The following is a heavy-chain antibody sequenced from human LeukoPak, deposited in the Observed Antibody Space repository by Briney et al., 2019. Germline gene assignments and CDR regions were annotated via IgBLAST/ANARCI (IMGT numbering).Heavy chain of an antibody. CDR3: ARGRHGSGSFDAFHI. D-gene: IGHD3-10*01. CDR2: ISTSSIYI. V-gene: IGHV3-21*01. J-gene: IGHJ3*02. CDR1: GFTVSSNY. Sequence: PGGSLRLSCAASGFTVSSNYMSWVRQAPGKGLEWVSSISTSSIYIYYADSLKGRFTISRHNAKNSLYLQMNSLRAEDTAVYYCARGRHGSGSFDAFHIWGQGTMVTVSS.